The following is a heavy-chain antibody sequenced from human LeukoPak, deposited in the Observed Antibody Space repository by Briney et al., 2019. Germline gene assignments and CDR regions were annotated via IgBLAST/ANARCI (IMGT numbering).Heavy chain of an antibody. CDR2: IWYDGSNK. CDR3: AGDIVVVPAAIRFDP. Sequence: GGSLRLSCAASGFTFSSYGMHWVRQAPGKGLEWVAVIWYDGSNKYYADSVKGRFTISRDNSKNTLYLQMNSLRAEDTAVYYCAGDIVVVPAAIRFDPWGQGTLVTVSS. J-gene: IGHJ5*02. V-gene: IGHV3-33*01. CDR1: GFTFSSYG. D-gene: IGHD2-2*01.